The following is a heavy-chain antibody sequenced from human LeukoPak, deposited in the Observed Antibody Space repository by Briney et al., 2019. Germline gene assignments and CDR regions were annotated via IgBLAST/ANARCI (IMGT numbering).Heavy chain of an antibody. Sequence: SETLSLTCTVSGGSISSGGYYWSWIRQHPGKGLEWIGYIYYSGSTYYNPSLKSRVTISVDTSKNQFSLKLSSVTAADTAVYYCARLSGYSSGHYYSDYWGQGTLVTVSS. J-gene: IGHJ4*02. V-gene: IGHV4-31*03. D-gene: IGHD3-22*01. CDR2: IYYSGST. CDR3: ARLSGYSSGHYYSDY. CDR1: GGSISSGGYY.